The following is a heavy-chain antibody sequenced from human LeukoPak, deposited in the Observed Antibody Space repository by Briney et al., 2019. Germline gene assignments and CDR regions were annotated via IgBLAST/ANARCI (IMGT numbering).Heavy chain of an antibody. Sequence: PSETLSLTCTVSGGSITSSSYYWDWIPQPPGKGLEWIGSIHYRGSTYYNPSLKSRVTISVDTSKNQFSLRLSSVTAADTAVYYCARRPRTYFDYWGQGTLVIVSS. J-gene: IGHJ4*02. V-gene: IGHV4-39*01. CDR3: ARRPRTYFDY. CDR1: GGSITSSSYY. D-gene: IGHD3/OR15-3a*01. CDR2: IHYRGST.